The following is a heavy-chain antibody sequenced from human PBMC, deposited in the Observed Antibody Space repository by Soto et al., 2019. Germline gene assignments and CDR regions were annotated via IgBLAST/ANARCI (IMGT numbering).Heavy chain of an antibody. CDR2: LHHDGTT. D-gene: IGHD3-16*01. J-gene: IGHJ6*02. CDR1: GGPITTTTW. Sequence: QVQLQESGPGLVKPSETLSLTCAVSGGPITTTTWWAWVRLPPGKGLEWIGELHHDGTTNYNPSLEXRLTXPXHKSNTHFSLKLTSVTAADTAIYYCATQTISYTWGVWGRGTTVTVSS. V-gene: IGHV4-4*02. CDR3: ATQTISYTWGV.